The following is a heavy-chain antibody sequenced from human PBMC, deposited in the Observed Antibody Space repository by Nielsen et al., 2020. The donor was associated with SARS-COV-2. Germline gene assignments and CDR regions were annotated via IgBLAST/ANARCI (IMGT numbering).Heavy chain of an antibody. CDR1: GFTFDDYA. J-gene: IGHJ4*02. D-gene: IGHD3-10*01. Sequence: GESLKISCAASGFTFDDYAMHWVRQAPGKGLEWVAVISYDGSNKYYADSVKGRFTISRDNAKNSLYLQMNSLRAEDTALYYCAKGPQLYGSGHDYWGQGTLVTVSS. CDR3: AKGPQLYGSGHDY. V-gene: IGHV3-30*18. CDR2: ISYDGSNK.